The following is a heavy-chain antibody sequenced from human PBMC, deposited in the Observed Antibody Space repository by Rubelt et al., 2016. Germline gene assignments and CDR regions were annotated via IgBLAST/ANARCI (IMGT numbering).Heavy chain of an antibody. V-gene: IGHV4-39*01. J-gene: IGHJ3*02. D-gene: IGHD3-10*01. CDR2: IYYRGSP. CDR3: ARHGAGSSPVKI. CDR1: GGSINSPTYY. Sequence: QLQLQESGPGLVKPSETLSLPCHVSGGSINSPTYYCGWIRQPPGQGLEWIGSIYYRGSPHYRPSLTLRVPISVDTSRNQFSLELSSVTAADTAVDYWARHGAGSSPVKIWGQGTMVTVSS.